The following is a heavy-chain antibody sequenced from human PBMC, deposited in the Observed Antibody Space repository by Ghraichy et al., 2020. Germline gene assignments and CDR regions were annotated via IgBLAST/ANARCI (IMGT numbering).Heavy chain of an antibody. CDR2: IYWNDDK. J-gene: IGHJ4*02. Sequence: SGPTLVKPTQTLTLTCSFSGFSLNTSGVAVGWVRQPPGKALESLAIIYWNDDKRYSPSLKSRLTIVKDTSKNQVVLTMTNMDPVDTATYYCAHSGYGFHFDYRGQGILVTVSS. CDR3: AHSGYGFHFDY. CDR1: GFSLNTSGVA. V-gene: IGHV2-5*01. D-gene: IGHD5-12*01.